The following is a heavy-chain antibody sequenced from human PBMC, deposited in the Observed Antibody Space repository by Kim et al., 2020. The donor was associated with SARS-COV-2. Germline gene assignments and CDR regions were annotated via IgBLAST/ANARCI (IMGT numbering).Heavy chain of an antibody. CDR3: ARALSNWNGDAFDI. Sequence: AQKLQGRVTMTRDTSISTAYMELSRLRSDDTAVYYCARALSNWNGDAFDIWGQGTMVTVSS. V-gene: IGHV1-2*02. D-gene: IGHD1-20*01. J-gene: IGHJ3*02.